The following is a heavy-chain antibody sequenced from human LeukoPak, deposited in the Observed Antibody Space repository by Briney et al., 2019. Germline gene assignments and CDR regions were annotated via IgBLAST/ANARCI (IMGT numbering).Heavy chain of an antibody. D-gene: IGHD3-22*01. CDR2: INHSGST. J-gene: IGHJ4*02. CDR1: GGSFSGYY. V-gene: IGHV4-34*01. CDR3: ARAYYYDSSGYYLGLDY. Sequence: PSETLSLTCAVYGGSFSGYYWSWIRQPPGKGLEWIGKINHSGSTNYNPSLKSRVTISVDTSKNQFSLKLSSVTAADTAVYYCARAYYYDSSGYYLGLDYWGQGTLVTVSS.